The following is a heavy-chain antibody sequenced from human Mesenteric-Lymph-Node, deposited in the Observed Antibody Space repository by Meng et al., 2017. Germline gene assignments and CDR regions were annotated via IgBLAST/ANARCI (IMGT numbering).Heavy chain of an antibody. J-gene: IGHJ4*02. CDR1: GFTFSSYS. Sequence: GESLKISCAASGFTFSSYSMNWVRQAPGKGLEWVSSISSSSSYIYYADSVKGRFTISRDNAKNSLYLQMNSLRAEDTAVYYCARGLDDSSGYYSSAFDYWGQGTTVTVSS. CDR3: ARGLDDSSGYYSSAFDY. CDR2: ISSSSSYI. D-gene: IGHD3-22*01. V-gene: IGHV3-21*01.